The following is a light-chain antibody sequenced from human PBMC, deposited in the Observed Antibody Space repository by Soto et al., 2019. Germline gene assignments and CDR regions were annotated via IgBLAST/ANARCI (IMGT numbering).Light chain of an antibody. CDR1: QSVSSNY. CDR2: AAS. J-gene: IGKJ3*01. V-gene: IGKV3-20*01. CDR3: PQFESSGVT. Sequence: EIVLTQSPGTLSLSPGERATLSCRTTQSVSSNYVAWYQQKPGPAPRLLVYAASSRATGIPDRFSDRVSGTEFTLTISRLEPEDLAVYYCPQFESSGVTFGPGTKVDIK.